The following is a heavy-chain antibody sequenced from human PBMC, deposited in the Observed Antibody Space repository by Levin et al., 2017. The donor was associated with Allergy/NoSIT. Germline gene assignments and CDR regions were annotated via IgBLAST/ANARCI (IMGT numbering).Heavy chain of an antibody. CDR3: AKESQYFNDIVTYFDV. Sequence: SCAASGFPFSSYAMSWVRQAPGKGLEWVSGISGNGVITYYTDSVQGRFSISSDNSKHTLYLGMNSLRAEDTGVYYCAKESQYFNDIVTYFDVRGQGSLVFVSS. CDR2: ISGNGVIT. J-gene: IGHJ4*02. D-gene: IGHD3-9*01. CDR1: GFPFSSYA. V-gene: IGHV3-23*01.